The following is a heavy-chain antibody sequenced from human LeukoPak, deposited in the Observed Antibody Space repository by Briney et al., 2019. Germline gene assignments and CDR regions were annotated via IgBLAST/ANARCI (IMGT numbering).Heavy chain of an antibody. J-gene: IGHJ6*04. CDR2: ISDSGGST. Sequence: GGSLRLSCAASRFTFSSYAMSWVRQAPGKGLEWVSAISDSGGSTYYADSVKGRFTISRDNSKNTLYLQMNSLRAEDTAVYYCAKDRCSNGIGCYYYYMDVWGKGTTVTISS. CDR1: RFTFSSYA. D-gene: IGHD2-8*01. V-gene: IGHV3-23*01. CDR3: AKDRCSNGIGCYYYYMDV.